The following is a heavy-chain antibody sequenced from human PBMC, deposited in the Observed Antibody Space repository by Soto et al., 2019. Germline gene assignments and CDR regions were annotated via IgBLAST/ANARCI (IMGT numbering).Heavy chain of an antibody. CDR3: ARASGIAARPKYNWFDP. V-gene: IGHV4-30-4*01. D-gene: IGHD6-6*01. CDR1: DGSISSGDYY. J-gene: IGHJ5*02. CDR2: IYYSGST. Sequence: SETLSLTCTVSDGSISSGDYYWSWIRQPPGKGLEWIGYIYYSGSTYYNPSLKSRVTISVDTSKNQFSLKLSSVTAADTAVYYCARASGIAARPKYNWFDPWGQGTLVTVSS.